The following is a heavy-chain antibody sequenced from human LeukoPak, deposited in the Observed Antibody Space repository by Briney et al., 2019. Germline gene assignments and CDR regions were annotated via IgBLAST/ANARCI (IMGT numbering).Heavy chain of an antibody. CDR2: ISSSSSYI. Sequence: PGGSLRLSCAASGFTFSSYSMNWVRQAPGKGLEWVSSISSSSSYIYYADSVKGRFTISRDNAKNSLYLQMNSLRAEDTAVYYCARDYHTYGDYYAFDIWGQGTMVTVSS. D-gene: IGHD4-17*01. CDR1: GFTFSSYS. V-gene: IGHV3-21*01. CDR3: ARDYHTYGDYYAFDI. J-gene: IGHJ3*02.